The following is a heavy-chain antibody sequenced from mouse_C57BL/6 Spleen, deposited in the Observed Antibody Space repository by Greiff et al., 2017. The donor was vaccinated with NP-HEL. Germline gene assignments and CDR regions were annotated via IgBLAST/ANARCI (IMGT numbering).Heavy chain of an antibody. CDR3: ARGGRYYGSSYWYFDV. V-gene: IGHV1-47*01. CDR2: FHPYNDDT. CDR1: GYTFTTYP. J-gene: IGHJ1*03. D-gene: IGHD1-1*01. Sequence: VQLQQSGAELVKPGASVKMSCKASGYTFTTYPIEWMKQNHGKSLAWIGNFHPYNDDTKYNEKFKGKATLTVEKSSSTVYLELSRLTSDDSAVYYCARGGRYYGSSYWYFDVWGTGTTVTVSS.